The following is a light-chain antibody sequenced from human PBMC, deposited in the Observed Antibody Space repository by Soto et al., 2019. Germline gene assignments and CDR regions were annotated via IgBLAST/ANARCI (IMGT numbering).Light chain of an antibody. CDR1: QSVSSTY. V-gene: IGKV3-20*01. CDR2: GAS. CDR3: QQYGSSPLT. Sequence: EIVLTQSPGTLSLSPGERATLSCRASQSVSSTYLGWYQQKPGQAPRLLIYGASSRATGIPERFSGSGSGTDFILTISRLEPEDFAVYYCQQYGSSPLTFGGGTKVDIK. J-gene: IGKJ4*01.